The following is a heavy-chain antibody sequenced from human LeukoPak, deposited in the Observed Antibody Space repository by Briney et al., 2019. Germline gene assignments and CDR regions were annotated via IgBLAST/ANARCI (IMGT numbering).Heavy chain of an antibody. CDR1: GGSFSGYY. D-gene: IGHD3-9*01. V-gene: IGHV4-34*01. Sequence: SETLSLTCAVYGGSFSGYYWSWIRQPPGKGLEWIGEINHSGSTNYNPSLKSRVTISVDTSKNQFSLKLSSVTAADTAVYYCARGNRFDDYDTFMDVWGQGTTVTVSS. CDR3: ARGNRFDDYDTFMDV. J-gene: IGHJ6*02. CDR2: INHSGST.